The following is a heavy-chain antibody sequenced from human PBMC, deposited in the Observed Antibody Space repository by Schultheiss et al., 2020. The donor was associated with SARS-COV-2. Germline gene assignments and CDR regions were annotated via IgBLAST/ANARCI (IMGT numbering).Heavy chain of an antibody. V-gene: IGHV6-1*01. D-gene: IGHD3-10*01. Sequence: SETLSLTCAISGDSVSSNSAAWNWIRQSPSRGLEWLGRTYYRSKWYNDYAVSVKSRIAINPDTSKNQFSLQLNSVTPEETAVYYCARYGHESNYFDYWGQGTLITVAS. CDR1: GDSVSSNSAA. CDR2: TYYRSKWYN. J-gene: IGHJ4*02. CDR3: ARYGHESNYFDY.